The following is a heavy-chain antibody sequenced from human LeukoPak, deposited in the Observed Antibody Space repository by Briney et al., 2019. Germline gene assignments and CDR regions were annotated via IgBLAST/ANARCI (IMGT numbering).Heavy chain of an antibody. D-gene: IGHD3-22*01. J-gene: IGHJ4*02. CDR1: GFTFSSYA. CDR2: ISGSGGST. V-gene: IGHV3-23*01. Sequence: GGSLRLSCAASGFTFSSYAMSWVRQAPGKGLEWVSAISGSGGSTYYADSVKGRFTISRDNSKNTLYLQMNRLRAEDTAVYYCAKNYYDSSGYEYYFDYWGQGTLVTVSS. CDR3: AKNYYDSSGYEYYFDY.